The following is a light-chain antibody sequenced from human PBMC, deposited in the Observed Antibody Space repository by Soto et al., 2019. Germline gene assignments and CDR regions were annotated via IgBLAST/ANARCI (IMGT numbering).Light chain of an antibody. CDR3: QHYNTYPWT. CDR2: KAS. J-gene: IGKJ1*01. V-gene: IGKV1-5*03. Sequence: DIQMTQSPSNLSASVGDRVTITCRASQSISSWVAWYQQKPGKGPKLLIYKASHLESGVPSRFSGSGSGTEFTLTISSLQPGDFATYYCQHYNTYPWTFGHGTKVDIK. CDR1: QSISSW.